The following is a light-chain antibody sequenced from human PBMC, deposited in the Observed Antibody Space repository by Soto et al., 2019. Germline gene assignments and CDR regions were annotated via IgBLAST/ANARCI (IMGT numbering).Light chain of an antibody. Sequence: DIQRTQSSSSVSASVVDRVTITCRASQGISSWLAWYQQKPGAAPRLLIYAASSLQSGLPSMFTGSASRTYFTLTISSLESEDFSTYDCRERYSIPRTVGRATGVDIK. CDR1: QGISSW. V-gene: IGKV1-12*01. J-gene: IGKJ3*01. CDR3: RERYSIPRT. CDR2: AAS.